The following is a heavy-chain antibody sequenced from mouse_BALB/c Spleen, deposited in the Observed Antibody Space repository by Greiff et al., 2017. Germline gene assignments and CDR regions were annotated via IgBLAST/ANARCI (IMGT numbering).Heavy chain of an antibody. Sequence: EVQVVESGGGLVQPGGSRKLSCAASGFTFSSFGMHWVRQAPEKGLEWVAYISSGSSTIYYADTVKGRFTISRDNPKNTLFLQMTSLRSEDTAMYYCARLDYGSSYWYFDVWGAGTTVTVSS. CDR3: ARLDYGSSYWYFDV. D-gene: IGHD1-1*01. J-gene: IGHJ1*01. CDR2: ISSGSSTI. V-gene: IGHV5-17*02. CDR1: GFTFSSFG.